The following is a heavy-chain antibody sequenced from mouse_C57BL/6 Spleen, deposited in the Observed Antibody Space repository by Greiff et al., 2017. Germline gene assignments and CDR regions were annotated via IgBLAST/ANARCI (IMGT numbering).Heavy chain of an antibody. Sequence: EVKLLESGPELVKPGASVKISCKASGYSFTGYYMNWVKQSPEKSLEWIGEINPSTGGTTYNQKFKAKATLTVDKSSSTAYMQLKSLTSEDSAVYYCARAETGAWFAYWGQGTLVTVSA. CDR1: GYSFTGYY. J-gene: IGHJ3*01. CDR2: INPSTGGT. V-gene: IGHV1-42*01. CDR3: ARAETGAWFAY. D-gene: IGHD4-1*01.